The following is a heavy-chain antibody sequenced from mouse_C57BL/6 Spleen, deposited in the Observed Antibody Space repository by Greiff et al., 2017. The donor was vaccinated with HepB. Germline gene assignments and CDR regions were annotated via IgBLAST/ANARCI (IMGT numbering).Heavy chain of an antibody. CDR3: ARGGNRGFAY. J-gene: IGHJ3*01. CDR1: GFTFSDYY. V-gene: IGHV5-16*01. D-gene: IGHD2-1*01. Sequence: EVNVVESEGGLVQPGSSMKLSCTASGFTFSDYYMAWVRQVPEKGLEWVANINYDGSSTYYLDSLKSRFIISRDNAKNILYLQMSSLKSEDTATYYCARGGNRGFAYWGQGTLVTVSA. CDR2: INYDGSST.